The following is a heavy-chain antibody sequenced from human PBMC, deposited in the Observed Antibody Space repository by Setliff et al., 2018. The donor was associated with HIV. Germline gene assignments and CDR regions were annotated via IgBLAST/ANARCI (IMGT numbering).Heavy chain of an antibody. V-gene: IGHV3-11*04. Sequence: GGSLRLSCAASGFTFSHVWMSWVRQAPGKGLEWVSYIRSGGGAIFYADSVKGRFSISRDDAKNSLYLQMNNLRAEDTAIYYCTRGLQYSFETWGQGTMVTVSS. D-gene: IGHD4-4*01. J-gene: IGHJ3*02. CDR2: IRSGGGAI. CDR3: TRGLQYSFET. CDR1: GFTFSHVW.